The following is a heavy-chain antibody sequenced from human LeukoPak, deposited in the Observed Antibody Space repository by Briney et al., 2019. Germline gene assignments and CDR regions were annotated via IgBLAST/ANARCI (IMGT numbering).Heavy chain of an antibody. CDR1: GFTFISYG. CDR2: INTDGSGT. CDR3: ARELPREVTLDY. V-gene: IGHV3-74*01. J-gene: IGHJ4*01. D-gene: IGHD2-21*02. Sequence: GGYLRLSCAVSGFTFISYGMQWVRQAPGKGLAWVSRINTDGSGTAYADSVKGRFTISRDNAKNTLYLQMNSLRAEDTALYYCARELPREVTLDYWGQGTLVTVSS.